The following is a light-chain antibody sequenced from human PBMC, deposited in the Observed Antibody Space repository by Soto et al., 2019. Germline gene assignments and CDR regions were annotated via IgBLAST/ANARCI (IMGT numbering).Light chain of an antibody. CDR3: QHYRTSAQT. J-gene: IGKJ1*01. CDR1: QTVGSDY. CDR2: GAS. Sequence: EIVLTQSPGTLSLSPGESATLSCRASQTVGSDYLAWYQQRPGQAPRLLIYGASSRATGIPDRFSGSGSGTDFTLTISRLEPEYFSMYFCQHYRTSAQTFGHGTKVDIK. V-gene: IGKV3-20*01.